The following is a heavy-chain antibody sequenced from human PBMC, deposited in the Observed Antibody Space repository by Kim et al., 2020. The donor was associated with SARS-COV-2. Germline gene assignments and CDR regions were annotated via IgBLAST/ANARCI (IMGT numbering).Heavy chain of an antibody. D-gene: IGHD2-8*01. CDR2: INPNSGGT. J-gene: IGHJ4*02. V-gene: IGHV1-2*02. Sequence: ASVKVSCKASGYTFTGYYMHWVRQAPGQGLEWMGWINPNSGGTNYAQKFQGRVTMTRDTSISTAYMELSRLRSDDTAVYYCARLGQYCTNGVCFLYFDYWGQGTLVTVSS. CDR3: ARLGQYCTNGVCFLYFDY. CDR1: GYTFTGYY.